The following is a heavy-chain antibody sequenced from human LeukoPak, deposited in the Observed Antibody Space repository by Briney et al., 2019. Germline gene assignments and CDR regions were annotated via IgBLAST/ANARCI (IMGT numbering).Heavy chain of an antibody. CDR2: IYSGGST. Sequence: GGSLRLSCAASGFTFDDYAMHWVRQAPGKGLEWVSVIYSGGSTYYADSVKGRFTISRDNSENTVYLQMSSLRAEDTAVYHCARDFSGVDYFDYWGQGTLVTVSS. CDR1: GFTFDDYA. D-gene: IGHD3-10*01. V-gene: IGHV3-53*01. J-gene: IGHJ4*02. CDR3: ARDFSGVDYFDY.